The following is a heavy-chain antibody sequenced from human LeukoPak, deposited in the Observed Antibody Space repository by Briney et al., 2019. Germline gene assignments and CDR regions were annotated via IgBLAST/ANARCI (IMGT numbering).Heavy chain of an antibody. CDR3: ARSNVDTAMAFDY. V-gene: IGHV3-53*01. J-gene: IGHJ4*02. D-gene: IGHD5-18*01. Sequence: SGGSLRLSCAASGFTVSSNYMSWVRQAPGKGLEWVSVIYSGGSTYYADSVKGRFTISRDNSKNTLYLQMNSLRAEDTAAYYCARSNVDTAMAFDYWGQGTLVTVSS. CDR1: GFTVSSNY. CDR2: IYSGGST.